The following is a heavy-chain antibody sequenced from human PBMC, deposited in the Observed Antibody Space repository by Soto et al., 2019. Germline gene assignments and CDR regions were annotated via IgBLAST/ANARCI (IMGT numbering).Heavy chain of an antibody. CDR2: INAGNGNT. CDR3: ARTKPIVVVPAAYFDY. CDR1: GYTFTSYA. Sequence: RASVKVSCKASGYTFTSYAMHWVRQAPGQRLEWMGWINAGNGNTKYSQKFQGRVTITRDTSASTAYMELSSLRSEDTAVYYCARTKPIVVVPAAYFDYWGQGTLVTVSS. D-gene: IGHD2-2*01. J-gene: IGHJ4*02. V-gene: IGHV1-3*01.